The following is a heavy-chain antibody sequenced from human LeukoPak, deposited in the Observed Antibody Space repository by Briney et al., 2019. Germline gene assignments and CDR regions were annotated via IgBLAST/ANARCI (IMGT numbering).Heavy chain of an antibody. Sequence: GGSLRLSCAASGFTFSDYYMSWIRQAPGKGLEWVSYISSSGSTIYYADSVKGRFTVSRGNAKNSLFLQLNSLRAEDTAVYYCARDGYYYDTSGFPSNGMDVWGQGTTVTVSS. CDR3: ARDGYYYDTSGFPSNGMDV. V-gene: IGHV3-11*01. CDR1: GFTFSDYY. CDR2: ISSSGSTI. D-gene: IGHD3-22*01. J-gene: IGHJ6*02.